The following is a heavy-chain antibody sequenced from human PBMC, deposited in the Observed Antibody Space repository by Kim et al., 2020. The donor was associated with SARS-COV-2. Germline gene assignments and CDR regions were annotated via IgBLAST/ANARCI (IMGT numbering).Heavy chain of an antibody. CDR2: IKNDGTYT. D-gene: IGHD5-12*01. CDR1: GFTFSDYW. J-gene: IGHJ4*02. CDR3: AKSQYSAVFDY. Sequence: GGSLRLSCAASGFTFSDYWMHWVRQAPGKGLVWVSRIKNDGTYTDYADSVKGRFTISRDTAKNTLYLQMNSLRAEDTAVYFCAKSQYSAVFDYWGQGTLVTVSS. V-gene: IGHV3-74*01.